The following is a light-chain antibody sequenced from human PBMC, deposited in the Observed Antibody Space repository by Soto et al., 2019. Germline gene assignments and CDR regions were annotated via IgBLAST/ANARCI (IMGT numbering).Light chain of an antibody. CDR1: QSVSSY. J-gene: IGKJ5*01. CDR3: QQRSNWPGIT. Sequence: EIVLTQSPATLSLSPCEISTLSFGASQSVSSYLAWYQQKPGQAPRLLIYDASNRATGIPARFSGSGSGTDFTLTISSLEPEDFAVYYCQQRSNWPGITFGQGTRLEIK. V-gene: IGKV3-11*01. CDR2: DAS.